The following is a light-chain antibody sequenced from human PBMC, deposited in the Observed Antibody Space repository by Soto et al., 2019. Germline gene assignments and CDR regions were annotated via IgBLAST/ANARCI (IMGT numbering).Light chain of an antibody. J-gene: IGLJ2*01. CDR3: CSYAGSYTLV. V-gene: IGLV2-11*01. CDR2: DVS. Sequence: QSVLTQPRSVSGSPGQSVTISCTGTTSDVGGYNYVSWYQQHPGKAPKLMIYDVSKRPSGVPDRFSGSKSGNTAALTISGLQAEDEAAYYCCSYAGSYTLVLGGGTQLTVL. CDR1: TSDVGGYNY.